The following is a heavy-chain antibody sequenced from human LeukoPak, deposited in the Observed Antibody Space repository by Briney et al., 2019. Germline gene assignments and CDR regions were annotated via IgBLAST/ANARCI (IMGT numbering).Heavy chain of an antibody. V-gene: IGHV3-53*01. CDR2: IYSGGST. D-gene: IGHD5-18*01. CDR3: AREIIQLPGYFDY. Sequence: GGSLRLSCAASGFTVSSNYMSWVRQAPGKGLEWGSVIYSGGSTYYADSVKGRFTISRDNSKNTLYLQMNSLRAEDTAVYYCAREIIQLPGYFDYWGQGTLVTVSS. CDR1: GFTVSSNY. J-gene: IGHJ4*02.